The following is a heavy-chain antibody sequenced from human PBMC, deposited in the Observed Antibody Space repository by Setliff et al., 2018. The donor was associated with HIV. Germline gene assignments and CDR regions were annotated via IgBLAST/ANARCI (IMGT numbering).Heavy chain of an antibody. CDR2: LYHTGIT. D-gene: IGHD2-21*02. CDR1: GGSVTSYY. Sequence: SETLSLTCTVSGGSVTSYYWSWIRQSPEKGLEWIGYLYHTGITTYNPSLTSRLSTSIDTSKKQFSLSLTSVTAADTAVYYCAISIVGVTSEMYWAQGTLVTVSS. J-gene: IGHJ4*02. V-gene: IGHV4-59*02. CDR3: AISIVGVTSEMY.